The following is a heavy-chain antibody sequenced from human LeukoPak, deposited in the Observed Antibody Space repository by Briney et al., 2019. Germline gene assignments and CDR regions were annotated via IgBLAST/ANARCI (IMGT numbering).Heavy chain of an antibody. J-gene: IGHJ4*02. Sequence: GGSLRLSCAASGFTFSSYGMHWVREAPGKGLEWVAFIRYDGSNKYYADSVKGRFTISRDNSKNTLYLQMNSLRAEDTAVYYCAKGHAHIAAAGNYFDYWGQGTLVTVSS. V-gene: IGHV3-30*02. CDR1: GFTFSSYG. CDR3: AKGHAHIAAAGNYFDY. CDR2: IRYDGSNK. D-gene: IGHD6-13*01.